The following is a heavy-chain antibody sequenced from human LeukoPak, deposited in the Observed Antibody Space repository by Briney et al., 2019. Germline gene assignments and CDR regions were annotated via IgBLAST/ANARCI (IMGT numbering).Heavy chain of an antibody. CDR2: INSDGSST. V-gene: IGHV3-74*01. D-gene: IGHD2-15*01. CDR3: ARDFYCSGGSCYGIDY. Sequence: GRSLRLSCAASGFTFSSYWMHWVHQAPGKGLVWVSRINSDGSSTSYADSVKGRFTISRDNAKNTLYLQMNSLRAEDTAVYYCARDFYCSGGSCYGIDYWGQGTLVTVSS. CDR1: GFTFSSYW. J-gene: IGHJ4*02.